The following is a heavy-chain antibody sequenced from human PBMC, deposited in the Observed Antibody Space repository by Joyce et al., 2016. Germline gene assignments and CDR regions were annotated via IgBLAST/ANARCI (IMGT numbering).Heavy chain of an antibody. Sequence: EVELVESGGGLVKPGGSLTLSCAASGFTFTHAWLNWVRQAPGKGLEWGGRIRSNAAGGTADYAAPVKGRFTITRDDSKNMVWLQMNSLKTEDTAIYYCMDTALTGYFWDYWGQGTLVTVSS. CDR1: GFTFTHAW. CDR3: MDTALTGYFWDY. D-gene: IGHD3-9*01. CDR2: IRSNAAGGTA. J-gene: IGHJ4*02. V-gene: IGHV3-15*07.